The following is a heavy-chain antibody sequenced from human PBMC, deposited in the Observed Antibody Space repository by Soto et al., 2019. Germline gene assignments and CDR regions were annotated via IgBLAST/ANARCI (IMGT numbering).Heavy chain of an antibody. CDR1: GFTFSSYA. J-gene: IGHJ4*02. CDR3: AKDRNYPRDYFHY. CDR2: ISANGQGI. Sequence: EVQLVESGGGLVQPGGSLRLSCAASGFTFSSYALSWVRQAPGKGLEWVSAISANGQGIYYADSVRGRFTISRDNSKNTICLHMDSLRAEDTAVYYCAKDRNYPRDYFHYWGQGTLVTVSS. V-gene: IGHV3-23*04. D-gene: IGHD1-7*01.